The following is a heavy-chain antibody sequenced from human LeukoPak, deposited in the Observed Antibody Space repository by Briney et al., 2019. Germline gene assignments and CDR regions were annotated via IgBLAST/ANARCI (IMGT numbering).Heavy chain of an antibody. J-gene: IGHJ4*02. CDR1: GYSITSGYY. CDR2: IYHSGST. CDR3: ARLYLRDHCSSTSCYGLYFDY. V-gene: IGHV4-38-2*01. D-gene: IGHD2-2*01. Sequence: SETLSLTCAVSGYSITSGYYWGWIRQPPGKGLEWIGSIYHSGSTYYNPSLQPRVTISVDTSKSQFSLKLSSVTAADTAVYYCARLYLRDHCSSTSCYGLYFDYWGQGTLVTVSS.